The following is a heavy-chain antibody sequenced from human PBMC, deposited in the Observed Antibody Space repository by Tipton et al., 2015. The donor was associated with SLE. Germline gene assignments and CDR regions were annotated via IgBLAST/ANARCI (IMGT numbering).Heavy chain of an antibody. V-gene: IGHV3-30*18. CDR1: RFTFSSYG. Sequence: RSLRLSCAASRFTFSSYGMHWVRQAPGKGLEWVAVIWYDGSNKYYADSVKGRFTISRDNSKNTLYLQMNSLRPEDTAVYYCAKDGRMGAGPGDWFDPWGQGTLITVSS. CDR3: AKDGRMGAGPGDWFDP. J-gene: IGHJ5*02. CDR2: IWYDGSNK. D-gene: IGHD1-26*01.